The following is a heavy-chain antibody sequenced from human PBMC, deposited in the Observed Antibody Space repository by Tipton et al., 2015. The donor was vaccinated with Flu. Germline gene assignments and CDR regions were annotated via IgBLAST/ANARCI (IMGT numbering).Heavy chain of an antibody. J-gene: IGHJ4*02. D-gene: IGHD3-9*01. CDR3: AKAAILTGYSVL. CDR2: ISWNSGSI. CDR1: GFTFDDYA. Sequence: SLRLSCAASGFTFDDYAMHWVRQAPGKGLEWVSGISWNSGSIGYADSVKGRFTISRDNAKNSLYLQMNSLRAEDTALYYCAKAAILTGYSVLWGQGTLVTVSS. V-gene: IGHV3-9*01.